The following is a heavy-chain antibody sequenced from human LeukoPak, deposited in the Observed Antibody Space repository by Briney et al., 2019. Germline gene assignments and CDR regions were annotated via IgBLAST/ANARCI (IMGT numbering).Heavy chain of an antibody. V-gene: IGHV3-23*01. Sequence: GGSPRLSCAASGFTFSSYAMSWVRQAPGKGLEWVSAISGSGGSTYYADSVKGRFTISRDNSKNTLYLQMNSLRAEDTAVYYCAKPRDVGSGWYFDYWGQGTLVTVSS. D-gene: IGHD6-19*01. CDR1: GFTFSSYA. J-gene: IGHJ4*02. CDR3: AKPRDVGSGWYFDY. CDR2: ISGSGGST.